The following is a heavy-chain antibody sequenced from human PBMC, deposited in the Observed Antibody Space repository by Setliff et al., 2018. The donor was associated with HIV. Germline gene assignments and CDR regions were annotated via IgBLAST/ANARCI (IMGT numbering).Heavy chain of an antibody. Sequence: NPSETLSLTCTVSGGSISSGGYYWSWIRQHPGKGLEWIGYIYYSGSTYYNPSLKSRVTISVDTSKNQFSLKLSSVTAADTAVCYCARDRSRHYGAGGRLDVWGKGTTVTAPQ. D-gene: IGHD4-17*01. J-gene: IGHJ6*04. CDR2: IYYSGST. CDR3: ARDRSRHYGAGGRLDV. CDR1: GGSISSGGYY. V-gene: IGHV4-31*03.